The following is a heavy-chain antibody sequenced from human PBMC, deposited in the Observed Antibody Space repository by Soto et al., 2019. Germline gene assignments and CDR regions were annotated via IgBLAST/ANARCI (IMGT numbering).Heavy chain of an antibody. CDR1: GGSISRGGSY. D-gene: IGHD1-26*01. Sequence: PSETLCLTCTVSGGSISRGGSYWSWIRQHPGKGLEWIGYIYYSGSTYYNPSLKSRVTISVDTSKNQFSLKLSSVTAADTAVYYCAREISGSYFDYWGQGTLVTVSS. CDR3: AREISGSYFDY. J-gene: IGHJ4*02. CDR2: IYYSGST. V-gene: IGHV4-31*03.